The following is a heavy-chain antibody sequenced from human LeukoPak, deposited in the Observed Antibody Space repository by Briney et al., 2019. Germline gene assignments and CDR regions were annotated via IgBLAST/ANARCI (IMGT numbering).Heavy chain of an antibody. J-gene: IGHJ4*02. Sequence: GGSLRLSCAASGFTFSSYGMHWVRQAPGKGLEWVAVITYDGSNKYYADSVKGRFTISRDNSQNTLYLQMTSLRAEDTAVYYCAKVGPHSSSWYGLDYWGQGTLVTVSS. D-gene: IGHD6-13*01. V-gene: IGHV3-30*18. CDR1: GFTFSSYG. CDR2: ITYDGSNK. CDR3: AKVGPHSSSWYGLDY.